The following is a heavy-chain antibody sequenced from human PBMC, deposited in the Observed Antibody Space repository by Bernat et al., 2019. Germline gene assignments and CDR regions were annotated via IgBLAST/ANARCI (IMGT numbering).Heavy chain of an antibody. CDR1: GFTFSSYA. CDR2: ISYDGSNK. V-gene: IGHV3-30*15. Sequence: QVQLVESGGGVVQPGGSLRLSCAASGFTFSSYAMHWVRQAPGKGLEWVSVISYDGSNKYYADSVKGRFTISRDNSKNTLYLQMSSLRPEDTAVYYCARDRVYMHNWFDPWGQGTLVTVSS. D-gene: IGHD6-13*01. J-gene: IGHJ5*02. CDR3: ARDRVYMHNWFDP.